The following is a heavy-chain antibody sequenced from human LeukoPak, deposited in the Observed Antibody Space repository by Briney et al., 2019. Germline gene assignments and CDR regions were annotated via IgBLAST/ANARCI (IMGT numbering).Heavy chain of an antibody. CDR3: ARDLGAVAGIFDY. CDR2: INAVNGNT. J-gene: IGHJ4*02. D-gene: IGHD6-19*01. CDR1: GYIFTNCA. V-gene: IGHV1-3*03. Sequence: ASVTVSCKAAGYIFTNCALHWVRQAPGQRLEWMGWINAVNGNTKYSQEFLGRVTITRDTSASTAYMELSSLRSEDMAVYYCARDLGAVAGIFDYWGQGTLVTVSS.